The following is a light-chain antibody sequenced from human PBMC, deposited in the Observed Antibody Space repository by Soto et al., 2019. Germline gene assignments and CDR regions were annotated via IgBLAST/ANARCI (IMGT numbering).Light chain of an antibody. CDR3: QQSYSTPRT. V-gene: IGKV1-39*01. CDR1: QSISSY. Sequence: DIQMTQSPSSLSSSVGYIFTITCRASQSISSYLNWYQQKPGKAPKLLIYAASSLQSGVPSRFSGSGSGTDFTLTISSLQPEDFATYYCQQSYSTPRTFGQGTKVDIK. J-gene: IGKJ1*01. CDR2: AAS.